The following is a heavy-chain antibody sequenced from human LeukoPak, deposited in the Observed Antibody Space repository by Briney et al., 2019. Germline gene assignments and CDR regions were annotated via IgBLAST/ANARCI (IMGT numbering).Heavy chain of an antibody. J-gene: IGHJ5*02. V-gene: IGHV1-69*02. CDR3: ARVNLRGSQYNWFDP. D-gene: IGHD1-1*01. Sequence: SVKVSCKASGGTLITHIFTWVRQAPGQGLEWMGKITPIIDVSKYAQKFQGRLTITADKSTATVYMELSGLKSEDTAVYYCARVNLRGSQYNWFDPWGQGTLVTVSS. CDR1: GGTLITHI. CDR2: ITPIIDVS.